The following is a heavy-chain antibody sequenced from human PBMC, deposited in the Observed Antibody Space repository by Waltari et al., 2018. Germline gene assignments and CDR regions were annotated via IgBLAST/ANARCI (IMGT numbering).Heavy chain of an antibody. CDR3: TTVSLRYDFWSVLNWFDP. Sequence: VQLQESGPGLVKPSETLSLTCAVSGYSISSGYYWGWVRRAPGKGLEWVGRIKSKTDGGTTDYAAPVKGRFTISRDDSKNTLYLQMNSLKTEDTAVYYCTTVSLRYDFWSVLNWFDPWGQGTLVTVSS. J-gene: IGHJ5*02. V-gene: IGHV3-15*01. CDR1: GYSISSGYY. CDR2: IKSKTDGGTT. D-gene: IGHD3-3*01.